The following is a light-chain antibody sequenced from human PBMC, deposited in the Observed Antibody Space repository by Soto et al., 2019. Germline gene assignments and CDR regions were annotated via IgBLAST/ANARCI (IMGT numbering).Light chain of an antibody. Sequence: DIQMTQSPSRLSASVGDRVTITCRASQSIGYWLAWYQQKPGKAPKLLIYAASTLETGVPSRFSGSGYGTEFALTIASLQRDDSASDYLQQYNSFSKTFGRGTKGEIK. CDR3: QQYNSFSKT. CDR1: QSIGYW. J-gene: IGKJ4*02. V-gene: IGKV1-5*01. CDR2: AAS.